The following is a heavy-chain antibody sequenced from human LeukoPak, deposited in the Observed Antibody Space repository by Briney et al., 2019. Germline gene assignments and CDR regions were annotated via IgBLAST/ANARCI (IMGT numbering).Heavy chain of an antibody. CDR3: ARETVAGKNWFDP. CDR1: GGSISSYY. CDR2: IYYSGST. V-gene: IGHV4-59*01. Sequence: KASETLSLTCTVSGGSISSYYWSWIRQPPGRGLEWIGYIYYSGSTNYNPSLKSRVTISVDTSKNQFSLKLSSVTAADTAVYYCARETVAGKNWFDPWGQGTLVTVSS. D-gene: IGHD6-19*01. J-gene: IGHJ5*02.